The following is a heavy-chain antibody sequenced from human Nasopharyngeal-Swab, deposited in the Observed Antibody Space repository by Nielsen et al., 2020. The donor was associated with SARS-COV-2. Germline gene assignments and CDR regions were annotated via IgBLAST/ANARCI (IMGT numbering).Heavy chain of an antibody. Sequence: SETLSLTFAVYGGSFNDYYWSWIRQPPGKGLEWIGEINRSGSTNYNPSLKSRVTISVDTSTHQFSLKLTSVTATDTAVYYCARVGDTAVLPASYWGQGTLVTVSS. J-gene: IGHJ4*02. CDR1: GGSFNDYY. CDR3: ARVGDTAVLPASY. CDR2: INRSGST. V-gene: IGHV4-34*01. D-gene: IGHD5-18*01.